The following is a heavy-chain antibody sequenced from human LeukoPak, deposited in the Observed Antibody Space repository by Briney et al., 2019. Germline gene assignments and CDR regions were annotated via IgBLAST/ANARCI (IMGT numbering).Heavy chain of an antibody. Sequence: SVKVSCKASGGTFSSYAISWARQAPGQGLEWMGGIIPIFGTANYAQKFQGRVTITADKSTSTAYMELSSLRSEDTAVYYCASPAAHCGGDCYFDYWGQGTLVTVSS. J-gene: IGHJ4*02. D-gene: IGHD2-21*02. CDR2: IIPIFGTA. CDR1: GGTFSSYA. V-gene: IGHV1-69*06. CDR3: ASPAAHCGGDCYFDY.